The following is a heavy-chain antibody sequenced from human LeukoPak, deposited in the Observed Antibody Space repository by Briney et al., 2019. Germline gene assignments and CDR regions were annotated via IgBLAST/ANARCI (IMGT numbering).Heavy chain of an antibody. D-gene: IGHD1-20*01. J-gene: IGHJ4*02. Sequence: PSETLSLTCTVSGGSISSYYWSWIRQPPGEGLEWIGYIYYSGSTNYNPSLKSRVTISVDTSKNQFSLKLSSVTAADTAVYYCARGSSRITGTTGFDYWGQGTLVTVSS. V-gene: IGHV4-59*01. CDR2: IYYSGST. CDR1: GGSISSYY. CDR3: ARGSSRITGTTGFDY.